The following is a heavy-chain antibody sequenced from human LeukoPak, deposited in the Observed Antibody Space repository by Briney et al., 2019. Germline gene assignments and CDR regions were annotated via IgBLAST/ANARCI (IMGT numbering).Heavy chain of an antibody. V-gene: IGHV1-18*01. D-gene: IGHD3-10*01. CDR3: ARVAGVLLWFGETHWFDP. CDR1: GYTFTSYV. CDR2: ISAYNGNT. J-gene: IGHJ5*02. Sequence: ASVKVSCKASGYTFTSYVISWVRQAPGQGLEWMGWISAYNGNTNYAQKLQGRVTMTTDTYTSTAYMELRSLKSDDTAVYYCARVAGVLLWFGETHWFDPWGQGTLVTVSS.